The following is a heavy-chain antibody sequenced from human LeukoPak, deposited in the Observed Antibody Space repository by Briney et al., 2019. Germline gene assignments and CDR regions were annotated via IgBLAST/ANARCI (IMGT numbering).Heavy chain of an antibody. CDR3: ARTNCGGDCYASRGWFDL. CDR1: GYTFTSYD. V-gene: IGHV1-8*01. Sequence: ASVKVSCKASGYTFTSYDINWVRQATGQGLEWMGWMNPNSGNTGYAQKFQGRVTMTRNTSISTAYMELSSLRSEDTAVYYCARTNCGGDCYASRGWFDLWGQGTLVTVSS. J-gene: IGHJ5*02. D-gene: IGHD2-21*02. CDR2: MNPNSGNT.